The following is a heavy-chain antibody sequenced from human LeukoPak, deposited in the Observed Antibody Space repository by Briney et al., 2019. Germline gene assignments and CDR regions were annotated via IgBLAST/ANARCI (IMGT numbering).Heavy chain of an antibody. Sequence: PSETLSLTCTVSGYSISSGYYWGWIRQPPGKGLEWIGSIYHSGSTYYNPSLKSRVTISVDTSKNQFSLKLSSVTAADTAVYYCARAEHSSTSWSYYYYYMDVWGKGTTVTVSS. V-gene: IGHV4-38-2*02. J-gene: IGHJ6*03. CDR2: IYHSGST. CDR1: GYSISSGYY. D-gene: IGHD2-2*01. CDR3: ARAEHSSTSWSYYYYYMDV.